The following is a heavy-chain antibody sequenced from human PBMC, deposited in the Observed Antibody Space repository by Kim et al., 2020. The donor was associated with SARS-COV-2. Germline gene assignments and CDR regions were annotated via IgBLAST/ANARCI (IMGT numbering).Heavy chain of an antibody. V-gene: IGHV3-21*01. Sequence: GGSLRLSCAASGFTFSSYSMNWVRQAPGKVLEWVSSISSSSSYIYYADSVKGRFTISRDNAKNSLYLQMNSLRAEDTAVYYCARDRGRGWLQPDYWGQGTLVTVSS. J-gene: IGHJ4*02. CDR2: ISSSSSYI. CDR3: ARDRGRGWLQPDY. CDR1: GFTFSSYS. D-gene: IGHD5-12*01.